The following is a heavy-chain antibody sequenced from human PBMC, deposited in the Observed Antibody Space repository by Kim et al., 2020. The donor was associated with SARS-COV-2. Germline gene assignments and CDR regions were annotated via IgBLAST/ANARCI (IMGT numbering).Heavy chain of an antibody. D-gene: IGHD3-22*01. V-gene: IGHV1-69*13. CDR1: GGTFSSYA. Sequence: SVKVSCKASGGTFSSYAISWVRQAPGQGLEWMGGIIPIFGTANYAQKFQGRVTITADESTSTAYMELSSLRSEDTAVYYCARDRMLYYYDSSGYIASDAFDIWGQGTMVTVSS. J-gene: IGHJ3*02. CDR3: ARDRMLYYYDSSGYIASDAFDI. CDR2: IIPIFGTA.